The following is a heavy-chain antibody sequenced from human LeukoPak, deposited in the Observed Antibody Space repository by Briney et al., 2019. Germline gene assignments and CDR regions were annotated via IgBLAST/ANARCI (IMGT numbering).Heavy chain of an antibody. V-gene: IGHV3-15*01. CDR1: GFTFSNAW. CDR3: TTVDPWSVVVVAATLFDY. Sequence: GGSLRLSCAASGFTFSNAWMSWVRQAPGKGLEWVGRIKSKTDGGTTDYAAPVKGRFTISRDDSKNTLYLQMNSLKTEDTAVYYCTTVDPWSVVVVAATLFDYWGQGTLVTVSS. CDR2: IKSKTDGGTT. D-gene: IGHD2-15*01. J-gene: IGHJ4*02.